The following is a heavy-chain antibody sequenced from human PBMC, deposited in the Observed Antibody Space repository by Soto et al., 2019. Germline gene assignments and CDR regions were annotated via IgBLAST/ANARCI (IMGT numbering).Heavy chain of an antibody. V-gene: IGHV6-1*01. CDR3: GRVLYGMDV. Sequence: SQTLSLTCAISGDSVSSNSAACNWIRHYPSRGLEWLGRTYYRSMWYNEYAVCVKSRITINPATSKNQFSLQLDSATPEDTAVYYCGRVLYGMDVWGQGTTVTVSS. CDR1: GDSVSSNSAA. CDR2: TYYRSMWYN. J-gene: IGHJ6*02.